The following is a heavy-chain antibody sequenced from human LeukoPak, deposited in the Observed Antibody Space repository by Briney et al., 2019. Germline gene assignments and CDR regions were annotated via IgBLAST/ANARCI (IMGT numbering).Heavy chain of an antibody. V-gene: IGHV3-64*01. D-gene: IGHD1-7*01. J-gene: IGHJ3*02. CDR1: GFTFSSYA. Sequence: GGSLRLSCAASGFTFSSYAMHWVRQAPGKGLEYVSAISSNGGSTYYANSVKGRFTISRDNSKNTLYLQMGSLRAEDMAVYYCARDFNWNYGDDAFDIWGQGTTVTVSS. CDR3: ARDFNWNYGDDAFDI. CDR2: ISSNGGST.